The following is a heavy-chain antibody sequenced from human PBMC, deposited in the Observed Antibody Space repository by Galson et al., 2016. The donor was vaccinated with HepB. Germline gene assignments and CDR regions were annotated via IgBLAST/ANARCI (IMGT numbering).Heavy chain of an antibody. J-gene: IGHJ4*02. Sequence: SVKVSCKVSGYTLSELSMHWVRQAPGKGLEWMGGFDPEDGETIYAQKFQGRVTMTEDTSTDPAYMELSSLRSEDTAVYYCAEKRDYDFWSGYEKWGKGTLVTVSS. CDR3: AEKRDYDFWSGYEK. CDR2: FDPEDGET. D-gene: IGHD3-3*01. CDR1: GYTLSELS. V-gene: IGHV1-24*01.